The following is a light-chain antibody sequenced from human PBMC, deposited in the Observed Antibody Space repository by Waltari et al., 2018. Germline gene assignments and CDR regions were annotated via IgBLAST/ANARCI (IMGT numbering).Light chain of an antibody. CDR3: QSYDSSLSGWV. Sequence: QSVLTQPPSVSGAPGQRVTISCTGSSSNIGAGFHVHWYQQVPGTAPKLFISGNSYRPSGVPDRVSASKSGTSASLAITGLQAEDEADYYCQSYDSSLSGWVFGGGTKLTVL. CDR1: SSNIGAGFH. CDR2: GNS. J-gene: IGLJ3*02. V-gene: IGLV1-40*01.